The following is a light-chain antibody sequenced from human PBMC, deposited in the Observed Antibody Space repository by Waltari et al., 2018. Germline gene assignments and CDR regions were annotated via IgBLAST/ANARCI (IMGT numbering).Light chain of an antibody. J-gene: IGLJ1*01. CDR3: ISYAGSNNLGV. Sequence: QSALTQPPSASGSPGQSVTIPCTGTSSDVGGYNYVSWFQQHPGKAPKLMIYEVSKRASGVPDRFSGSKSGNTASLTVSGLQAEDEADYYCISYAGSNNLGVFGTGTKVTVL. CDR2: EVS. V-gene: IGLV2-8*01. CDR1: SSDVGGYNY.